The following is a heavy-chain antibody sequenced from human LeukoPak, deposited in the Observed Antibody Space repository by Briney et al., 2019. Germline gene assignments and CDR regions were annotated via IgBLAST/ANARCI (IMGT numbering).Heavy chain of an antibody. Sequence: GGSLRLSCAASGFIFSDYSMNWVRQAPGKGLEWVSNIRGSGSGSGSGMYYADSVKGRFTISRDDAKNSLYLQMSSLRTEDTAFYYCARDNNWGFDYWGQGALVTVSS. CDR2: IRGSGSGSGSGM. CDR3: ARDNNWGFDY. V-gene: IGHV3-48*04. CDR1: GFIFSDYS. D-gene: IGHD7-27*01. J-gene: IGHJ4*02.